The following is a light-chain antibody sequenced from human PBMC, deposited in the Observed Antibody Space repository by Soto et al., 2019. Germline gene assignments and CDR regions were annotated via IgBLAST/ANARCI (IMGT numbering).Light chain of an antibody. Sequence: EIVLTQSPGTLPLSPGERATLSCRASQSVSSSYLAWYQQKPGQAPRLLIYGASGRATGIPDRFSGSGSGTDFTLTISRLEPEDFAVYYCQQYGRTFGQGTKVEIK. CDR1: QSVSSSY. CDR3: QQYGRT. V-gene: IGKV3-20*01. CDR2: GAS. J-gene: IGKJ1*01.